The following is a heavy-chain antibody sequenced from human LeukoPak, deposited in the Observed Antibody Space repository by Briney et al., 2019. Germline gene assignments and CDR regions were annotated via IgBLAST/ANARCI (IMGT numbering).Heavy chain of an antibody. Sequence: SETLSLTCTVSGGSISGSSYYWGWIRQAPGKGLEWIGSIYYSGITHYNASLKSRVTISVDMSTNQFSLRLSSVTAADTAVYYCATTINYYDSSGHYYNWFDPWGQGTLVTVSS. CDR2: IYYSGIT. D-gene: IGHD3-22*01. CDR1: GGSISGSSYY. J-gene: IGHJ5*02. CDR3: ATTINYYDSSGHYYNWFDP. V-gene: IGHV4-39*07.